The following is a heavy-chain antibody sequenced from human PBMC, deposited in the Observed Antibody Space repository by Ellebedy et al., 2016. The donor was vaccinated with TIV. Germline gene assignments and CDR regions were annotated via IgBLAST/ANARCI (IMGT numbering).Heavy chain of an antibody. CDR3: ARPGGFGKLPLDF. Sequence: GESLKISCAASAFTFSDYYMSWIRQAPGKGLEWVSSISSSGTTIYYADSVKGRFTISRDNPKNSLYLQMDSLRAEDAAIYYCARPGGFGKLPLDFWGQGILVTVSS. J-gene: IGHJ4*02. CDR2: ISSSGTTI. V-gene: IGHV3-11*04. D-gene: IGHD3-10*01. CDR1: AFTFSDYY.